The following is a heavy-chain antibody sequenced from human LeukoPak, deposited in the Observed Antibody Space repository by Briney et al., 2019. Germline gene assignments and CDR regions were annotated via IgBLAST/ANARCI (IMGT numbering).Heavy chain of an antibody. D-gene: IGHD3-10*01. Sequence: SETLSLTCAVYGGSFSGYYWSWIRQPPGKGLEWIGEINHSGSTNYNPSLKSRVTISVDTFKNQFSLKLSSVTAADTAVYYCARRGFGELLSRRYWFDPWGQGTLVIVSS. CDR1: GGSFSGYY. CDR3: ARRGFGELLSRRYWFDP. J-gene: IGHJ5*02. CDR2: INHSGST. V-gene: IGHV4-34*01.